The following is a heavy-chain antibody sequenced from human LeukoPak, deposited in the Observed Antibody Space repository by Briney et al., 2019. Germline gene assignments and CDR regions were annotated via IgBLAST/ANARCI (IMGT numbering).Heavy chain of an antibody. CDR1: GGSISNYY. CDR2: IYYSGST. D-gene: IGHD3-22*01. J-gene: IGHJ5*02. CDR3: ARGTMMVGP. V-gene: IGHV4-59*01. Sequence: SETLSLTCTVSGGSISNYYWSWIRQPPGKGLEWIGFIYYSGSTTYHPSLKSRATISVDTSKNQFSLKLSSVTAADTAVYYCARGTMMVGPWGQGTLVTVSS.